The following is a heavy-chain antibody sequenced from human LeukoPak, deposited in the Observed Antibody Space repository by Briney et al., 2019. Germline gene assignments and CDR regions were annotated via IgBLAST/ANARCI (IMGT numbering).Heavy chain of an antibody. CDR2: IYSGGIT. J-gene: IGHJ6*02. CDR3: ARGTQLWRHYYYYGMDV. D-gene: IGHD5-18*01. V-gene: IGHV3-53*01. CDR1: GFTVSSNY. Sequence: PGGSLRLSCAASGFTVSSNYMSWVRQAPGRGLEWVSVIYSGGITYYADSVKGRFTISRDNSKNTLYLQMNSLRAEDTAVYYCARGTQLWRHYYYYGMDVWGQGTTVTVSS.